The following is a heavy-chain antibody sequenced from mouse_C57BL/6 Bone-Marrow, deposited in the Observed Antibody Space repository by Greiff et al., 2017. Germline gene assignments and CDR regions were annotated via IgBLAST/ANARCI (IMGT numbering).Heavy chain of an antibody. Sequence: DVHLVESGGDLVKPGGSLKLSCAASGFTFSSYGMSWVRQTPDKRLEWVATISSGGSYTYYPDSVKGRFTISRDNAKNTLYLQMSSLKSEDTAMYYCARRVYDDYDGWMDYWGQGTSVTVSS. CDR1: GFTFSSYG. J-gene: IGHJ4*01. V-gene: IGHV5-6*01. D-gene: IGHD2-4*01. CDR2: ISSGGSYT. CDR3: ARRVYDDYDGWMDY.